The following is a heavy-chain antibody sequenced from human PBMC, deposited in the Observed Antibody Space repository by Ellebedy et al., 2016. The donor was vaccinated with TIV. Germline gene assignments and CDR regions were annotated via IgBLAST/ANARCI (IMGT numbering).Heavy chain of an antibody. V-gene: IGHV3-13*01. CDR2: IGTAGDT. D-gene: IGHD2-21*01. Sequence: GGSLRLSCAASGFTFSSYDMHWVRHGTGKGLEWVSAIGTAGDTYYPGSVKGRFPISRENAKNYLYLQITSLRAEDTAVYYCARVRFGDTAVDYWGQGTLVTVSS. J-gene: IGHJ4*03. CDR3: ARVRFGDTAVDY. CDR1: GFTFSSYD.